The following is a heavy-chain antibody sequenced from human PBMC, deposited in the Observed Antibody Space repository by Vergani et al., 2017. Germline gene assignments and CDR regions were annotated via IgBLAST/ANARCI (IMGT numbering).Heavy chain of an antibody. CDR3: ARARGGDYSEYYFDY. J-gene: IGHJ4*02. D-gene: IGHD4-17*01. Sequence: QVQVVQSGAEVKKSGASVKVSCKTSGYTFSNYYMHWVRQPPGQGLEWRGIINPSGGHTNYAQKFQGRVTMTRDTSTSTVYMELSSLRSEDTAVYYCARARGGDYSEYYFDYWGQGTLVTVSS. V-gene: IGHV1-46*01. CDR1: GYTFSNYY. CDR2: INPSGGHT.